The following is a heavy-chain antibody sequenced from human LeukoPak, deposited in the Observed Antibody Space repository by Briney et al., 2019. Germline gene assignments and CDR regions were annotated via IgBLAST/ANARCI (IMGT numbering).Heavy chain of an antibody. CDR3: ARWVYLYYYMDV. CDR2: IIPIFGTA. CDR1: GGTFSSYA. J-gene: IGHJ6*03. D-gene: IGHD6-13*01. V-gene: IGHV1-69*06. Sequence: GASVKVSCKASGGTFSSYAISWVRQAPGQGLEWMGGIIPIFGTANYAQKFQGRVTITADKSTSTAYMELSSLRSEDTAVYYCARWVYLYYYMDVWGKGTTVTISS.